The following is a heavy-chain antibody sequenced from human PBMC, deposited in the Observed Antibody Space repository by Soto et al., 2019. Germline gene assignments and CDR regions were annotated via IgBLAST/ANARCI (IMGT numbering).Heavy chain of an antibody. Sequence: EVQLVESGGGLVQPGGSPRLSCAASGFTFSSYSMNWVRQAPGKGLEWVSYISSSSSTIYYGDSVKGRFTISRDNAKNSLYLQMNSLRAEDTAVYYCARDSPPRITGTTLGYWGQGTLVTVSS. J-gene: IGHJ4*02. CDR3: ARDSPPRITGTTLGY. V-gene: IGHV3-48*01. CDR1: GFTFSSYS. CDR2: ISSSSSTI. D-gene: IGHD1-20*01.